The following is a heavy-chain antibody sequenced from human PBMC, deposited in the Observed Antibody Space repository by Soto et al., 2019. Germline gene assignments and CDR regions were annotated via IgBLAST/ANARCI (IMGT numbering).Heavy chain of an antibody. V-gene: IGHV3-23*01. CDR3: AKSIWPRGYYFDY. CDR1: GFSFSSYA. J-gene: IGHJ4*02. Sequence: PGGSLRLSCAASGFSFSSYAMSWVRQAPGKGLEWVSTISASGGNTDYADYVKGRFTISRDNSNNTLYLKMNSLRAEDTAVYYCAKSIWPRGYYFDYWGQGTLVTVSS. D-gene: IGHD2-21*01. CDR2: ISASGGNT.